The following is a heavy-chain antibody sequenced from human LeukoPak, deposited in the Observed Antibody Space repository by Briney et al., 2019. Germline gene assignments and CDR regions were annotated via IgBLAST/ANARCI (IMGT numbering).Heavy chain of an antibody. Sequence: GGSLRLSCAASGFTFSSYGMHWVRQAPGKGLEWVAFIRYDGSNKYYADSVKGRFTISRDNSKNTLYLQMNSLRAEDTAVYYCAKGMSPGIAARPNWFDPWGQGTLVTVSS. V-gene: IGHV3-30*02. D-gene: IGHD6-6*01. J-gene: IGHJ5*02. CDR1: GFTFSSYG. CDR3: AKGMSPGIAARPNWFDP. CDR2: IRYDGSNK.